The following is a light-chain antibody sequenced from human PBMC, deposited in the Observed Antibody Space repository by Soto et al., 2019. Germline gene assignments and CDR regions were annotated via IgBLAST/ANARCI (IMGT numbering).Light chain of an antibody. CDR1: SSNIGSNT. Sequence: QSVLTQPPSASGTPGQRVTISCSGSSSNIGSNTVNWYQQLPGTAPKILIYSNNQRPSGVPDRFSGSKSGTSASLAISGLQYEDEAADYCAAWDDSLNGVVFGGGTKLTVL. CDR3: AAWDDSLNGVV. V-gene: IGLV1-44*01. CDR2: SNN. J-gene: IGLJ2*01.